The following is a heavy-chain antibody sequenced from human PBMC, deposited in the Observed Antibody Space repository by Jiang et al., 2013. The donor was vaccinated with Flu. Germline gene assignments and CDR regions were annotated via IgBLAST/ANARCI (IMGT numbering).Heavy chain of an antibody. V-gene: IGHV1-69*01. D-gene: IGHD1-26*01. Sequence: EWSGRDHPYLGTANYAQKFQGRVTITADESTSTAYMELSSLRSEDTAVYYCARDPRELPPSHGMDVWGQGTTVTVSS. CDR3: ARDPRELPPSHGMDV. J-gene: IGHJ6*02. CDR2: HPYLGTA.